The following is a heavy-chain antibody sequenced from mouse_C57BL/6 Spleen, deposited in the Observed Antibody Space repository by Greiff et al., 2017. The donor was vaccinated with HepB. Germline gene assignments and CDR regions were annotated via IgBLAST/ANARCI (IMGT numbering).Heavy chain of an antibody. Sequence: EVNVVESGGGLVKPGGSLKLSCAASGFTFSSYAMSWVRQTPEKRLEWVATISDGGSYTYYPDNVKGRFTISRDNAKNNLYLQMGHLKSEDTAMYYCAREGDDYSWFAYWGQGTLVTVSA. CDR3: AREGDDYSWFAY. CDR2: ISDGGSYT. D-gene: IGHD2-4*01. V-gene: IGHV5-4*01. CDR1: GFTFSSYA. J-gene: IGHJ3*01.